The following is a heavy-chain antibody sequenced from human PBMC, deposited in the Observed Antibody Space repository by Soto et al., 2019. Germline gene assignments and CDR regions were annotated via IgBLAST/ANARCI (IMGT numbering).Heavy chain of an antibody. J-gene: IGHJ6*02. V-gene: IGHV3-30-3*01. CDR1: GFAFSSYA. CDR2: ISYDGSNK. CDR3: AREWRWQTTMGYYYYYGMDV. Sequence: GGSLRLSCAASGFAFSSYAMHWVRQAPGKGLEWVAVISYDGSNKYYADSVKGRFTISRDNSKNTLYLQMNSLRAEDTAVYYCAREWRWQTTMGYYYYYGMDVWGQGTTVTVSS. D-gene: IGHD1-1*01.